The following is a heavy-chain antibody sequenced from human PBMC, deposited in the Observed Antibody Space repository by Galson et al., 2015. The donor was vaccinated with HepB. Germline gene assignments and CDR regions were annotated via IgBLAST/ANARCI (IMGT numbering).Heavy chain of an antibody. J-gene: IGHJ3*02. Sequence: QSGAEVKKPGESLKISCKGSGYSFTSYWIGWVRQMPGKGLEWVGIIYPGDSDTRYSPSFQGQVTISADKSISTAYLQWSSLKASDTAMYYCARRNLYNYYDSSGYRDAFDIWGQGRMVTAAS. CDR3: ARRNLYNYYDSSGYRDAFDI. CDR2: IYPGDSDT. CDR1: GYSFTSYW. D-gene: IGHD3-22*01. V-gene: IGHV5-51*03.